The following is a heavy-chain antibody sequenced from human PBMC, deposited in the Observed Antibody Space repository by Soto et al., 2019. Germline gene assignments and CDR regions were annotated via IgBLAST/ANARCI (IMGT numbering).Heavy chain of an antibody. CDR1: GGSISSSSYY. CDR2: IYYSGST. J-gene: IGHJ4*02. V-gene: IGHV4-39*01. D-gene: IGHD2-15*01. Sequence: SETLSLTCTVSGGSISSSSYYWGWIRQPPGKGLEWIGSIYYSGSTYYSPSLESRVTISVDTSKNQFSLKLSSVTAADTAVYYCAILRGYLDYWGQGTLVTVSS. CDR3: AILRGYLDY.